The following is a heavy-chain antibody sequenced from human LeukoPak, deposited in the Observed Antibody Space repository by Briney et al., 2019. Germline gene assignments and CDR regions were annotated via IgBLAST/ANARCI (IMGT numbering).Heavy chain of an antibody. J-gene: IGHJ4*02. CDR2: MNPNSGNT. V-gene: IGHV1-8*02. D-gene: IGHD3-22*01. CDR3: ARASRYYYDSSGYMVDDY. Sequence: ASVKVSCKASGYTFTGYYMHWVRQATGQGLEWMGWMNPNSGNTGYAQKFQGRVTMTRNTSISTAYMELSSLRSEDTAVYYCARASRYYYDSSGYMVDDYWGQGTLVTVSS. CDR1: GYTFTGYY.